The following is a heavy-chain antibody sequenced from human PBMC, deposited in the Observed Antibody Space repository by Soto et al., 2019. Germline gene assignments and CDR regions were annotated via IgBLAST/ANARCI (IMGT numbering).Heavy chain of an antibody. D-gene: IGHD3-3*01. J-gene: IGHJ6*04. V-gene: IGHV3-74*01. CDR1: GFTFSSYW. CDR2: ITNDGKSA. CDR3: ARDIWGGPDV. Sequence: VQLVESGGGLVQPGGSLRLSCAASGFTFSSYWMQWVRQTPGKGLVWVGRITNDGKSAYYADSVKGRFTISRDNAKNTLYLQMNGLRDDDTSVFYCARDIWGGPDVRGKGTTVIVTS.